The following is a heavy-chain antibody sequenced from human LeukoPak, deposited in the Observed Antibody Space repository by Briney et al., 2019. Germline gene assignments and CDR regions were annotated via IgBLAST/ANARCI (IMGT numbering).Heavy chain of an antibody. CDR2: THRSGDT. V-gene: IGHV4/OR15-8*02. J-gene: IGHJ4*02. Sequence: SETLSLTCAVYGVSLSSGNWWTWVRQPPGKGLEWIGETHRSGDTKYNPSLNSRVTISMDNSKNQLSLNLISVTAADTAMYYCATRDQSRTFMVPLDSWGQGTLVTVSS. CDR3: ATRDQSRTFMVPLDS. CDR1: GVSLSSGNW. D-gene: IGHD3-10*01.